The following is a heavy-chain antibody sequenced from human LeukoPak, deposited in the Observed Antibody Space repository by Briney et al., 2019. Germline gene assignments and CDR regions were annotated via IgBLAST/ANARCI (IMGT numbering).Heavy chain of an antibody. Sequence: SETLSLTCAVSGGSISSGGYSWSWIRQPPGKGLEWIGYIYHSGSTYYNPSLKSRVTISVDRSKNQFSLKLSSVTAADTAVYYCARTSIAARRANAFDIWGQGTMVTVSS. CDR3: ARTSIAARRANAFDI. J-gene: IGHJ3*02. CDR2: IYHSGST. CDR1: GGSISSGGYS. V-gene: IGHV4-30-2*01. D-gene: IGHD6-6*01.